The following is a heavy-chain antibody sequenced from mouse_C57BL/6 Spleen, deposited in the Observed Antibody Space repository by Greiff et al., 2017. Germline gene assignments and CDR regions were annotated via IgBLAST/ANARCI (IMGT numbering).Heavy chain of an antibody. J-gene: IGHJ1*03. CDR3: ARMAYDYGGYFDV. V-gene: IGHV1-64*01. CDR2: IHPNSGST. Sequence: VQLQQPGAELVKPGASVKLSCKASGYTFTSYWMHWVKQRPGQGLEWIGMIHPNSGSTNYNEKFKSKATLTVDKSSSTAYMQLSSLTSEDSAVYYCARMAYDYGGYFDVWGTGTTVTVSS. CDR1: GYTFTSYW. D-gene: IGHD2-4*01.